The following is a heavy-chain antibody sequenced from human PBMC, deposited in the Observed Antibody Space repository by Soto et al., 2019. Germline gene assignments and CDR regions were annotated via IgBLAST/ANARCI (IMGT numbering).Heavy chain of an antibody. V-gene: IGHV4-39*01. CDR3: ASQILGGIAVAHLRLDY. CDR2: IYYSGST. Sequence: SETLSLTCTVSGGSISSSSYYWGWIRQPPGKGLEWIGSIYYSGSTYYDPSLKSRVTISVDTSKNTLYLQMNSLRAEDTAVYYCASQILGGIAVAHLRLDYWGQGTLVTVSS. J-gene: IGHJ4*02. CDR1: GGSISSSSYY. D-gene: IGHD6-19*01.